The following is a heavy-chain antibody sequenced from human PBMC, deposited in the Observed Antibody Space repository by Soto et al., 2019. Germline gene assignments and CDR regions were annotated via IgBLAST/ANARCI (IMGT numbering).Heavy chain of an antibody. CDR3: ASSGIVVVPAATLDG. V-gene: IGHV1-69*02. J-gene: IGHJ4*02. CDR2: IIPILGIA. D-gene: IGHD2-2*01. CDR1: GGTFSSYT. Sequence: QVQLVQSGAEVKKPGSSVKVSCKASGGTFSSYTISWVRQAPGQGLDWMGRIIPILGIANYAQKFQGRVTTTADKSTSTAYMELSSLRSEDTAVYYCASSGIVVVPAATLDGWGQGTLVTVSS.